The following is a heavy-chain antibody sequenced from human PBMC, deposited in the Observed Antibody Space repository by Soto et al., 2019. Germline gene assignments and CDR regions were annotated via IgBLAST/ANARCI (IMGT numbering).Heavy chain of an antibody. CDR1: GFTFSSYA. CDR3: AKRAWGYFYFDY. J-gene: IGHJ4*02. CDR2: ISGSGDST. Sequence: PGGSLRLSCAASGFTFSSYAMSWVRQAPGKGLEWVSVISGSGDSTYYADSVKGRFTISRDNSKNTLYLQMNSLRAEDTAVYYCAKRAWGYFYFDYWGQGTLVTVSS. D-gene: IGHD1-26*01. V-gene: IGHV3-23*01.